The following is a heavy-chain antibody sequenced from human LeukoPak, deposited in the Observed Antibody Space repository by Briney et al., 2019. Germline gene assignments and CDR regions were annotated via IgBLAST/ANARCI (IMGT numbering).Heavy chain of an antibody. CDR3: ARGLFLPGIYYGSGSSTYGMDV. Sequence: ASVKVSCGASRYTFNSYDINWVREATGQGLEGMGWMNPNRGNTGYAQNFQDRVTMTRNTYIGTAYMELSSVRSEDTVVYYCARGLFLPGIYYGSGSSTYGMDVWGQGTTVTVSS. V-gene: IGHV1-8*01. J-gene: IGHJ6*02. CDR1: RYTFNSYD. D-gene: IGHD3-10*01. CDR2: MNPNRGNT.